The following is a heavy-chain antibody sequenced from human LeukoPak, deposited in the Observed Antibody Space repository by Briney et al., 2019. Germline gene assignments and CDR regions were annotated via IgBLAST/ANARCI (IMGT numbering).Heavy chain of an antibody. CDR2: ISSSSSTI. V-gene: IGHV3-48*01. J-gene: IGHJ4*02. Sequence: PGGSLRLSCAASGFTFSSYSMNWVRQAPGKGLEWVSYISSSSSTIYYADSVKGRFTISRDNAKNSLYLQMNSLRVEDTAVYYCARIRPSYYFDYWGQGTLVTVSS. CDR3: ARIRPSYYFDY. D-gene: IGHD6-6*01. CDR1: GFTFSSYS.